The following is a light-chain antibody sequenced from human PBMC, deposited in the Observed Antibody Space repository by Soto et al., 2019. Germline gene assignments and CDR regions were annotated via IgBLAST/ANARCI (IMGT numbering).Light chain of an antibody. CDR1: QSISSW. CDR2: DAS. Sequence: DIQMTQSPSTLSASVGDRVTITCRASQSISSWLAWYQQKPGKAPNLLIYDASSLGSGVPSRFSGSGSGTEFTLTISSLQPDDFATYYCQQYNSYSQTFGQGTKVEI. V-gene: IGKV1-5*01. J-gene: IGKJ1*01. CDR3: QQYNSYSQT.